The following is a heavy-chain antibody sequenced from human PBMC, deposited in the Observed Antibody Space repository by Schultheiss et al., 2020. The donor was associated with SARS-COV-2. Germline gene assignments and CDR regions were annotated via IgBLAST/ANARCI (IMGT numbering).Heavy chain of an antibody. Sequence: SGPTLVKPTQTLTLTCTFSGFSLSTSGVGVGWIRQPPGKALEWLALIDWDDDKYYSTSLKTRLTISKDTSKNQVVLTMTNMDPVHTATYYCARIRGTESGIYAFDIWGQGTMVTVSS. CDR3: ARIRGTESGIYAFDI. CDR2: IDWDDDK. D-gene: IGHD3-10*01. CDR1: GFSLSTSGVG. V-gene: IGHV2-70*01. J-gene: IGHJ3*02.